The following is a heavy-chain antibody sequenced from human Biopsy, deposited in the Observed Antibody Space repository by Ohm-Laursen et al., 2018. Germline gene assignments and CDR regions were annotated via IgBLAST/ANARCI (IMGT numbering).Heavy chain of an antibody. V-gene: IGHV1-69*10. CDR1: AGTVSRYA. CDR3: ARGLPTEDGDYCSLDY. D-gene: IGHD4-17*01. Sequence: SVKASCKPSAGTVSRYAISSARQPPGQRLEWMGGIITVFGLATYAQRLQGRVSITADTSTNTAYMELSRLRSDDTAVYFCARGLPTEDGDYCSLDYWGQGTLVIVSS. CDR2: IITVFGLA. J-gene: IGHJ4*02.